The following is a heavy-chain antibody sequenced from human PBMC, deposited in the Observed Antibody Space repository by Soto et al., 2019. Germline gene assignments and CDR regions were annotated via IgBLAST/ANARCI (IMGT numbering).Heavy chain of an antibody. CDR1: GGSINNYY. CDR3: ARLSEMSTSITYHSLDY. CDR2: IYYSGST. V-gene: IGHV4-59*01. J-gene: IGHJ4*02. D-gene: IGHD3-3*01. Sequence: SETLSLTCTVSGGSINNYYWSWIRQPPGKGLEFIAYIYYSGSTNYNPSLMSRVTISVDTSKNQFSLKLTSVTAADTAVYYCARLSEMSTSITYHSLDYWGQGTLVTVSS.